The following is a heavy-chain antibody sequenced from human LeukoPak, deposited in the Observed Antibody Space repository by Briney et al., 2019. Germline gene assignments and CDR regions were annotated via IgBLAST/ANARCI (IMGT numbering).Heavy chain of an antibody. J-gene: IGHJ4*02. Sequence: PSETLSLTCAVYGGSFSGYYWSWIRQPPGKGLEWIGEINHSGSTNYNPSLKSRVTISVDTSKNQFSLKLSSVTAADTAVYYCARRRRGSGYSFPFDYWDQGTLVTVSS. CDR1: GGSFSGYY. D-gene: IGHD3-22*01. CDR2: INHSGST. CDR3: ARRRRGSGYSFPFDY. V-gene: IGHV4-34*01.